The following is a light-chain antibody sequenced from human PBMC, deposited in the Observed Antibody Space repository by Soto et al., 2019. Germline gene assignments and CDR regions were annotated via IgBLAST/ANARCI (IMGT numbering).Light chain of an antibody. V-gene: IGLV2-14*01. CDR2: EGI. CDR3: SSYTSDSTHV. CDR1: SSDVGGYDY. Sequence: QSALTQPASVSGSPGQSITISCIGTSSDVGGYDYVSWYQQNPGKAPKLIIYEGINRPSGVSSRVSGSKSGNTASLTISGLQAEDEADYYCSSYTSDSTHVVGSGTKVTVL. J-gene: IGLJ1*01.